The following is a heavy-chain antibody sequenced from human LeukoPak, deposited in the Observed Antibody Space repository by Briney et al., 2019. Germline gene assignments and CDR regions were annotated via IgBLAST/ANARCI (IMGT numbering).Heavy chain of an antibody. J-gene: IGHJ5*02. D-gene: IGHD3-3*01. CDR3: ARDRGLRTEWLQTSYNWFDP. V-gene: IGHV1-2*02. CDR1: GYTFTGYY. Sequence: ASVKVSCKASGYTFTGYYMHWVRQAPGQGLEWMGWINPNSGGTNYAQKFQGRVTMTRDTSISTAYMELSRLRSDDTAVYYCARDRGLRTEWLQTSYNWFDPWGQGTLVTVSS. CDR2: INPNSGGT.